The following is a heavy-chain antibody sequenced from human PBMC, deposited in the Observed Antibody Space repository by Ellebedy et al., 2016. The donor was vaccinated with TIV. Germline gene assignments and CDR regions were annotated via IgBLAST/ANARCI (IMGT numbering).Heavy chain of an antibody. J-gene: IGHJ4*02. CDR2: INANGVSI. CDR1: GFTFSTYA. CDR3: ASSRYHYYLGNTIFAY. V-gene: IGHV3-23*01. D-gene: IGHD3-10*01. Sequence: GESLKISCAASGFTFSTYAMAWVRQTPGKGLEWVSGINANGVSIAYADSVKGRFTISRDNSKDTLFLQMNSLRAEDTAVYYCASSRYHYYLGNTIFAYWGQGALGTVSS.